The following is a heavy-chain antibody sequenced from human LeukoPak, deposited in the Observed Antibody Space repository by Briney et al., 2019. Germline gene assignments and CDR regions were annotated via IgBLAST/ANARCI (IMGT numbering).Heavy chain of an antibody. CDR3: SRGFYDDTSGHYLLPDY. D-gene: IGHD3-22*01. J-gene: IGHJ4*02. CDR2: ISTTSYI. V-gene: IGHV3-21*01. Sequence: ESGGSLRLSCAASGFTFSSYSMNWVRQAPGKGLEWVSSISTTSYICYAGSLKGRFTISRDNAKNSLYLQVNGLRAEDTAVYYCSRGFYDDTSGHYLLPDYWGQGTLVTVSS. CDR1: GFTFSSYS.